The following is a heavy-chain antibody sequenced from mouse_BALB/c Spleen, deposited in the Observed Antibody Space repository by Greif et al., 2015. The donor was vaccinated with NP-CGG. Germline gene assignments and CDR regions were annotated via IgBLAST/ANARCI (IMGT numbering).Heavy chain of an antibody. D-gene: IGHD2-1*01. CDR2: ILPGSGST. CDR1: GYTFSSYW. V-gene: IGHV1-9*01. Sequence: VKLVESGAELMKPGASVKISCKATGYTFSSYWIEWVKQRPGHGLEWIGEILPGSGSTNYNEKFKGKATFTADTSSNTAYMQLSSLTSEDSAVYYCARWRGNYWYFDVWGAGTTVTVSS. CDR3: ARWRGNYWYFDV. J-gene: IGHJ1*01.